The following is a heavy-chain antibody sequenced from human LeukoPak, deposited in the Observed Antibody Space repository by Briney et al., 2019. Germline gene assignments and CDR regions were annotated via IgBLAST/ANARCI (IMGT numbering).Heavy chain of an antibody. CDR1: GYIFIDYE. Sequence: ASVKVSCKASGYIFIDYEINWLRRATGQGLEWMGWMNPKSGDTGYEQKFQGRVTITRDSSISTVYMELSSLRSEDTALYYCARGRYMDVRGKGTTVTVSS. CDR2: MNPKSGDT. V-gene: IGHV1-8*03. J-gene: IGHJ6*03. CDR3: ARGRYMDV.